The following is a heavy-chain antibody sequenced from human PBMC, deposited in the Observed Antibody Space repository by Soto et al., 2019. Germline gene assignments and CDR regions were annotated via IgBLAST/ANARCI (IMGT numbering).Heavy chain of an antibody. CDR3: AIGGDYYGMDV. CDR2: ISGSGDST. CDR1: GFTFSSYA. V-gene: IGHV3-23*01. Sequence: EVQLLESGGDLVQPGGSLRLSCAASGFTFSSYAMSWVRQAPGKGLEWVSGISGSGDSTYYADSVKGRFTISRDNSKNRLYLQMNSLRAEDTAVLYCAIGGDYYGMDVWGQGATVTVSS. J-gene: IGHJ6*02.